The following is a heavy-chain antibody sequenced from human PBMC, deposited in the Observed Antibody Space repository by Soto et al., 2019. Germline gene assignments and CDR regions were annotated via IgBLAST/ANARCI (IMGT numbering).Heavy chain of an antibody. V-gene: IGHV5-51*01. CDR1: GYSFTSYW. CDR2: IYPGDSDT. Sequence: GESLKISCKGSGYSFTSYWIAWVRQMPGKGLEWMGIIYPGDSDTTYSPSFEGQVTISADKSIRTAYLQWSSLKASDTAMYYCARQGKAGAKYSSSWSDYGMDVWGQGNKVTVSS. J-gene: IGHJ6*02. D-gene: IGHD6-13*01. CDR3: ARQGKAGAKYSSSWSDYGMDV.